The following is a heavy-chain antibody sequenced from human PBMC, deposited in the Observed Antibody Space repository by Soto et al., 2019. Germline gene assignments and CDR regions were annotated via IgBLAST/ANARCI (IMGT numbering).Heavy chain of an antibody. CDR3: ARGHNYHDSSGYYGD. CDR2: INPNSGNT. D-gene: IGHD3-22*01. J-gene: IGHJ4*02. CDR1: GYTFTSYD. Sequence: QVQLVQSGAEVKKPGASVKVSCKASGYTFTSYDINWVRQAAGQGLEWMGWINPNSGNTGYAQKFQGRVTMTRSNSVSTAYMELTGLRSDDTAVYYCARGHNYHDSSGYYGDWGQGTLVTVSS. V-gene: IGHV1-8*01.